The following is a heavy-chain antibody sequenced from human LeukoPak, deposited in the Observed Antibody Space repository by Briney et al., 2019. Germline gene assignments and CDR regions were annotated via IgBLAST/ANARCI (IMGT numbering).Heavy chain of an antibody. J-gene: IGHJ4*02. CDR3: ARDTVIGSGSHSFDS. Sequence: SSETLSLTCTVSGGSISNFYCSWIRQPAGKGLEWIGRIYSSGNTNYNPSLKSRVTMSVDTSKNQFSLKLSSVTAADTAVYYCARDTVIGSGSHSFDSWGQGTLVTVSS. CDR1: GGSISNFY. CDR2: IYSSGNT. V-gene: IGHV4-4*07. D-gene: IGHD1-26*01.